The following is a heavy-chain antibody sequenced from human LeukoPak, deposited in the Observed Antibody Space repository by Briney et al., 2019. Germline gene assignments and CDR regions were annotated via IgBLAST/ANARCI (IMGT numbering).Heavy chain of an antibody. J-gene: IGHJ4*02. CDR3: VKGEAGYDFWSGYYDY. Sequence: TGGSLRLSCSASGLTFSSYAMYWVRQAPGKGLEYVSAISSNGGSTYYADSVKGRFTISRDNSKNTLYLQMSSLRAEDTAVYYCVKGEAGYDFWSGYYDYWGQGALVTVSS. V-gene: IGHV3-64D*09. D-gene: IGHD3-3*01. CDR2: ISSNGGST. CDR1: GLTFSSYA.